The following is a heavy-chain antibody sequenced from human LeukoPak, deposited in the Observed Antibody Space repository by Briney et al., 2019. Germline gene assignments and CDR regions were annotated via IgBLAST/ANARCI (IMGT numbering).Heavy chain of an antibody. V-gene: IGHV3-30*18. CDR2: ISYDGSNK. D-gene: IGHD3-10*01. J-gene: IGHJ6*02. CDR3: AKALFRWFGELPGGMHV. Sequence: PGGSLRLSCAASGFTFSSYGMHWVRQAPGKGLEWVAVISYDGSNKYYADSVKGRFTISRDNSKNTLYLQMNSLRAEDTAVYYCAKALFRWFGELPGGMHVWGQGTTVTVSS. CDR1: GFTFSSYG.